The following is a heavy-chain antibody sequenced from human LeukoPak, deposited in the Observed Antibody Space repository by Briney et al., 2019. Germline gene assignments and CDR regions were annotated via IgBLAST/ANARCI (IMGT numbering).Heavy chain of an antibody. V-gene: IGHV4-61*02. D-gene: IGHD1-14*01. CDR3: ARFTLYKGAFDY. CDR1: GDSISSDRYY. CDR2: IYSSGST. J-gene: IGHJ4*02. Sequence: PSETLSLTCTVSGDSISSDRYYWSWIRQPAGKGLEWIGRIYSSGSTNYNPSLKSRVTISIDTSKSQFSLKLTSVTAADTAVYFCARFTLYKGAFDYWGQGALVTVSS.